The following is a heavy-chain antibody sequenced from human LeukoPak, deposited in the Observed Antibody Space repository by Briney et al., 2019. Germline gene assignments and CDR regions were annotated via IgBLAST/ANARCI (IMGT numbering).Heavy chain of an antibody. CDR2: IKTDGSIT. CDR1: GFTFSNYW. CDR3: VTDSAGPRMYEN. D-gene: IGHD2-8*01. V-gene: IGHV3-74*01. J-gene: IGHJ4*02. Sequence: PGGSLRLSCAASGFTFSNYWMHWVRQDLGQGLVWVSSIKTDGSITFYADSAKGRFTISRDNAKNTVYLQMNSLRVEDTAVYYCVTDSAGPRMYENWGQGTLVTVSS.